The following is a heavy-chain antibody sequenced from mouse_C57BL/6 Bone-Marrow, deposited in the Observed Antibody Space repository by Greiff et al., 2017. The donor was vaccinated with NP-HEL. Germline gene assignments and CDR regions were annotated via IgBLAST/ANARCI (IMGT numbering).Heavy chain of an antibody. J-gene: IGHJ1*03. CDR1: GYTFTSYW. CDR3: ARSQLGRKYFDV. V-gene: IGHV1-55*01. D-gene: IGHD4-1*02. Sequence: QVQLQQSGAELVKPGASVKMSCKASGYTFTSYWITWVKQRPGQGLEWIGDIYPGSGSTNYNEKFKSKATLTVDTSSSTAYMQLSSLTSEDSAVYYCARSQLGRKYFDVWGTGTTVTVSS. CDR2: IYPGSGST.